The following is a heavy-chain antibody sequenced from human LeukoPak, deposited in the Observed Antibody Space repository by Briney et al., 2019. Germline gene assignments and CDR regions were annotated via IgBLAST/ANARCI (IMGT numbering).Heavy chain of an antibody. CDR2: TYYRSKWYN. J-gene: IGHJ5*02. Sequence: SQTLSFTCAISGDSVSSKSTAWNWIRQSPSRGLEWLGRTYYRSKWYNDYAVSVKSRITINPDTSKNQFSLQLNSVTPEDTAVYYCARAGLAVAARWFDPWGQGTLVTVSS. V-gene: IGHV6-1*01. D-gene: IGHD6-19*01. CDR1: GDSVSSKSTA. CDR3: ARAGLAVAARWFDP.